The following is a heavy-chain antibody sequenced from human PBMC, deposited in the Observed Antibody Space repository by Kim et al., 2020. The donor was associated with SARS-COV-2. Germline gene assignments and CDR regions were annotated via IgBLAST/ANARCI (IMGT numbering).Heavy chain of an antibody. CDR2: LDPEDGEA. J-gene: IGHJ4*02. CDR3: ATSYCTTANCADSDY. CDR1: GYTLTELS. Sequence: ASVKVSCKVSGYTLTELSIHWVRQAPGKGLEWVGTLDPEDGEALYAQRVQGRVTMTEDTSTDTAYMELSSLRSDDTAVYYCATSYCTTANCADSDYWGQGTLVTVSS. V-gene: IGHV1-24*01. D-gene: IGHD2-8*01.